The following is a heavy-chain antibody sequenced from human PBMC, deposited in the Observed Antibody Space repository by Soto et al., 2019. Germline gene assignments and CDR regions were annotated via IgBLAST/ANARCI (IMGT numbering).Heavy chain of an antibody. D-gene: IGHD2-15*01. CDR2: ISGSGGST. J-gene: IGHJ4*02. CDR3: ATDIVVVVAATRDTFDY. Sequence: HPGGSLRLSCAASGFTFSSYAMSWVRQAPGKGLEWVSAISGSGGSTYYADSVKGRFTISRDNSKNTLYLQMNGLRAEDTAVYYCATDIVVVVAATRDTFDYRGQGTLVTVSS. V-gene: IGHV3-23*01. CDR1: GFTFSSYA.